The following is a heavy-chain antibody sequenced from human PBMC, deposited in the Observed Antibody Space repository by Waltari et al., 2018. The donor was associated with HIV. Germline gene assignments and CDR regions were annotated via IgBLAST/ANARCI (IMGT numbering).Heavy chain of an antibody. CDR1: GFTFTNNW. D-gene: IGHD6-25*01. J-gene: IGHJ4*02. CDR3: ARGKAVDC. CDR2: MKEEGSDK. Sequence: EVQLVESGGGLVQPGGSLRLSCAASGFTFTNNWMTWIRQAPGKGLEGVANMKEEGSDKYYVDSVKGRFTSARDNVQNSVYLQMNNLRVEDTAVYYCARGKAVDCWGQGTLVTVSS. V-gene: IGHV3-7*01.